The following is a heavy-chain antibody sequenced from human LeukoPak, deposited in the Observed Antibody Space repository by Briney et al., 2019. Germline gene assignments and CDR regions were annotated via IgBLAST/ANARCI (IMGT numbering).Heavy chain of an antibody. CDR1: GFTFSSYA. Sequence: GGSLRLSCAASGFTFSSYAMSWVRQAPGKGREWVSAISGSGGRTYYADSVKGRLTIYRDNSKNTLYLKINSLRAEDTAVYYCAKVRWERHSIFDYWGQGTLVTVSS. D-gene: IGHD1-26*01. CDR2: ISGSGGRT. CDR3: AKVRWERHSIFDY. J-gene: IGHJ4*02. V-gene: IGHV3-23*01.